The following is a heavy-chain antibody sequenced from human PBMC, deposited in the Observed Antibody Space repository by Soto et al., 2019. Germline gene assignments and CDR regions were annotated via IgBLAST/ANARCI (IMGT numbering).Heavy chain of an antibody. D-gene: IGHD5-18*01. CDR3: ARRLDPLQYSDY. J-gene: IGHJ4*02. CDR1: GFTFDDYG. Sequence: GGSMRLSCAASGFTFDDYGMNWVRQAPGKRLEWVSFISFSGNTIYYADSVRGRFTISRDNAKSTLFLQMNSLRDDDTATYYCARRLDPLQYSDYWGRGTLVTVSS. CDR2: ISFSGNTI. V-gene: IGHV3-48*02.